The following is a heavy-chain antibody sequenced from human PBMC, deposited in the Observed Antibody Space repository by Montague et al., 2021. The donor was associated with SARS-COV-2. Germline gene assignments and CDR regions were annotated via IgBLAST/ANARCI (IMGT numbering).Heavy chain of an antibody. CDR1: GFKFDDSG. J-gene: IGHJ6*02. CDR2: INWSADKT. CDR3: ARYYGGSFYGLDV. Sequence: SLRLSCAASGFKFDDSGMTWVRQAPGKGLEWVCDINWSADKTTYADSVKGRSTISRDNAKNSLFLQMNSLRAEDTALYYCARYYGGSFYGLDVWGQGTTVIVSS. D-gene: IGHD3-3*01. V-gene: IGHV3-20*04.